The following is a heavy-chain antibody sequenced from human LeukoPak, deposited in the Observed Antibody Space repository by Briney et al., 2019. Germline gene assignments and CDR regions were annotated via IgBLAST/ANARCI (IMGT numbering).Heavy chain of an antibody. D-gene: IGHD2-15*01. J-gene: IGHJ4*02. CDR1: GGPISSHY. CDR2: ISYSGRI. V-gene: IGHV4-59*11. CDR3: ARGAGWRDY. Sequence: SETLSLTCTVSGGPISSHYWSWIRQPPGEGLEWIGYISYSGRINYNPSLKSQVTLSLDTSKNQFSLTLTSVTAADTAVYYCARGAGWRDYWGQGTLVTVSS.